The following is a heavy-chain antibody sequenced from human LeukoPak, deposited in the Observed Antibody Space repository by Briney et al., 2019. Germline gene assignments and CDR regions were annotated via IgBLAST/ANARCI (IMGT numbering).Heavy chain of an antibody. J-gene: IGHJ4*02. V-gene: IGHV3-21*01. Sequence: PGGSLRLSCAASGFTFSLYSMNWVRQAPGKGLEWVSSITGGSTYIYYADSLKGRFTISRDNAKNSLYLQMDSLRAEDTAVYYCARAYPSYDFDYWGQGALVTVSS. D-gene: IGHD3-16*02. CDR2: ITGGSTYI. CDR3: ARAYPSYDFDY. CDR1: GFTFSLYS.